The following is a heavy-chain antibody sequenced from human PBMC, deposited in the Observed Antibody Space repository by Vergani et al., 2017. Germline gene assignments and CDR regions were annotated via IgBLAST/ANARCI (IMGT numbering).Heavy chain of an antibody. D-gene: IGHD3-22*01. CDR1: GGSISRYY. Sequence: QVQLQESGPGLVKPSETLSLTCTVSGGSISRYYWSWIRQPPGKGLEWIGYIYYSWSTNYNPSLKSRVTISVDTSKNQFSLKLSSVTAADTAVYYCARAYYYDSSGYYYGVYYFDYWGQGTLVTVSS. CDR3: ARAYYYDSSGYYYGVYYFDY. J-gene: IGHJ4*02. CDR2: IYYSWST. V-gene: IGHV4-59*01.